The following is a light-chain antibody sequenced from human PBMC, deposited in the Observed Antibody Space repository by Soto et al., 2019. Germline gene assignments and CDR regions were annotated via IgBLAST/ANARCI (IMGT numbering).Light chain of an antibody. CDR3: QQYYSFPPG. Sequence: IQMTQSPSSLGASVGDRVTMTCRASQSISSYLNWYQQKPGKAPKLLIYAASSLQSGVPSRFSGSGSGTDFTLTISYLQSEDFATYYCQQYYSFPPGFGQGTKVDIK. CDR2: AAS. V-gene: IGKV1-39*01. J-gene: IGKJ1*01. CDR1: QSISSY.